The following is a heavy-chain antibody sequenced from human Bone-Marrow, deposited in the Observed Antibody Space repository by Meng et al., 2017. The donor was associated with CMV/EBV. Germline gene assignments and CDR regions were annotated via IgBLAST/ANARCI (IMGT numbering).Heavy chain of an antibody. CDR3: ARAERFSKRFDP. Sequence: SETLSLTCTVSGGSVRSGNYYWSWIRQPPGKGLEWIGYTYYGGSADYNSSLKSRVTISIATSQNQFSLKLNSVTAADTAVYYCARAERFSKRFDPWGQGTLVTVSS. D-gene: IGHD1-1*01. CDR2: TYYGGSA. J-gene: IGHJ5*02. CDR1: GGSVRSGNYY. V-gene: IGHV4-61*01.